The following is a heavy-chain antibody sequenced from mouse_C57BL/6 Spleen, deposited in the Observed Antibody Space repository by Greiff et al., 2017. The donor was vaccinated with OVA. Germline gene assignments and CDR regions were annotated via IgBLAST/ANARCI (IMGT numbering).Heavy chain of an antibody. D-gene: IGHD1-1*01. J-gene: IGHJ2*01. Sequence: VQLQQPGAELVKPGASVKLSCKASGYTFTSYWMQWVKQRPGQGLEWIGEIDPSDSYTNYNQKFKGKATLTVDTSSSTAYMQLSSLTSEDSAVYYCARSEAITFDYWGQGTTLTVSS. V-gene: IGHV1-50*01. CDR2: IDPSDSYT. CDR3: ARSEAITFDY. CDR1: GYTFTSYW.